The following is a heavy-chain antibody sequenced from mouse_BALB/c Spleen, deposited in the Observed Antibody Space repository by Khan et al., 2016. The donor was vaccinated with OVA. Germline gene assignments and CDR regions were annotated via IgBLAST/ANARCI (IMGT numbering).Heavy chain of an antibody. CDR1: GFSFSSYA. D-gene: IGHD2-2*01. J-gene: IGHJ4*01. CDR2: ISTGGHYT. Sequence: EVELVESGGGLVKPGGSLKLSCSASGFSFSSYAMSWVRQTPEKRLEWVATISTGGHYTFYSDSVKGRFTISRDNAKNNLYLQMSSLRSEDRAMYYCARSLVDYHAMDYWCQGTSVTVSS. CDR3: ARSLVDYHAMDY. V-gene: IGHV5-9-3*01.